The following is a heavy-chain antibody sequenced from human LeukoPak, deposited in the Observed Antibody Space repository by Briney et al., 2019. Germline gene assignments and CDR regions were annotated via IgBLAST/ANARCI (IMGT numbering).Heavy chain of an antibody. CDR3: ARVHNTVH. Sequence: GGSLTLSCAASGFTLSDYDVNWLRQVPGKGLEWISYIKSGSTIIYYADSVKGRFTISRDNANNSVHLQMTSLRDDDTAVYYCARVHNTVHWGQGVQVTVSS. V-gene: IGHV3-11*04. D-gene: IGHD4-11*01. J-gene: IGHJ4*02. CDR1: GFTLSDYD. CDR2: IKSGSTII.